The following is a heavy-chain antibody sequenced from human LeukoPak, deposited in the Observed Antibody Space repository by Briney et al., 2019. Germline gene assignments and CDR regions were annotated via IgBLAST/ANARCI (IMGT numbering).Heavy chain of an antibody. V-gene: IGHV3-23*01. Sequence: TGGSLRLSCAASGFTFSDYYMTWIRQAPGKGLERVSGITDNGRKTYYADSVKGRFSISRDNSKNTLYLQMSDLRAENTAVYYCAKITVATTPNYWGQGTLVTVSS. CDR2: ITDNGRKT. D-gene: IGHD3-10*01. CDR1: GFTFSDYY. J-gene: IGHJ4*02. CDR3: AKITVATTPNY.